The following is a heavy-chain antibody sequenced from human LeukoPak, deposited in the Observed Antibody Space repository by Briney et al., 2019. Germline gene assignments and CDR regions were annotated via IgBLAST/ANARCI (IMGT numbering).Heavy chain of an antibody. CDR1: GFTFSDYY. CDR2: ISSSSSYT. J-gene: IGHJ3*02. Sequence: GGSLRLSCAASGFTFSDYYMSWIRQAPGKGLEWVSYISSSSSYTNYADSVKGRFTISRDNAKNPLYLQLYSLRAEDTAVYYCARGIGKDVLDIGGQGKRVTVFS. D-gene: IGHD2-15*01. V-gene: IGHV3-11*06. CDR3: ARGIGKDVLDI.